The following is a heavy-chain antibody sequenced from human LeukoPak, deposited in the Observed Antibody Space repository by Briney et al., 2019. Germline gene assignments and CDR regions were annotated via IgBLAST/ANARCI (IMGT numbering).Heavy chain of an antibody. J-gene: IGHJ6*02. CDR2: TYYSGST. CDR1: GGSISTYY. D-gene: IGHD4-17*01. Sequence: SETLSLTCTVSGGSISTYYWSWIRQPPGKGLEWIGNTYYSGSTIYNPSLNSRVTISVDTSKNQFSLKLSSVTAADTAVYYCARLYGDYDYYGMDVWGQGTTVTVSS. V-gene: IGHV4-59*08. CDR3: ARLYGDYDYYGMDV.